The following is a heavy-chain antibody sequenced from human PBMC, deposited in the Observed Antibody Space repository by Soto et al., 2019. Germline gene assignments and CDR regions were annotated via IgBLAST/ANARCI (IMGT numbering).Heavy chain of an antibody. CDR1: RFTFSSYW. V-gene: IGHV3-7*04. J-gene: IGHJ6*02. CDR2: IKEDGSDK. D-gene: IGHD6-19*01. CDR3: ARVSYSSGWPTPKYYGMDV. Sequence: PGGSLRLSCAASRFTFSSYWMSWVRQAPGRGLEWVANIKEDGSDKYYADSVKGRFTISRDNAKKSLYVQMNSLRVEDTAVYYCARVSYSSGWPTPKYYGMDVWGQGTTVTVSS.